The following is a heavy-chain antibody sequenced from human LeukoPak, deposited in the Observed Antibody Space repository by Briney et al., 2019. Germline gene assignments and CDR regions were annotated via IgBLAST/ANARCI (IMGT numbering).Heavy chain of an antibody. D-gene: IGHD5-18*01. V-gene: IGHV4-34*01. CDR2: INHSGST. CDR3: ARRPGYSYGYLDY. Sequence: PSETLSLTCAVYGGSFSGYYWSWIRQPPGKGLEWIGEINHSGSTNYNPSLKSRVTISVDTSKNQLSLKLSSVTAADTAVYYCARRPGYSYGYLDYWGQGTLVTVSS. CDR1: GGSFSGYY. J-gene: IGHJ4*02.